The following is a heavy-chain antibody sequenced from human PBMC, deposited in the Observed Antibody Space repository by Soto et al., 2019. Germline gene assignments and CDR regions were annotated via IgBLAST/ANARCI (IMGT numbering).Heavy chain of an antibody. CDR1: GFTFSSYA. Sequence: HPGGSLRLSCAASGFTFSSYAMSWVRQAPGKGLEWVSAISGSGGCTYYADSVKGRSTISRDNSKNTLYLQMNSLRAEDTAVYYCAKDLSGARIYWGQGTLVTVSS. CDR3: AKDLSGARIY. J-gene: IGHJ4*02. CDR2: ISGSGGCT. V-gene: IGHV3-23*01.